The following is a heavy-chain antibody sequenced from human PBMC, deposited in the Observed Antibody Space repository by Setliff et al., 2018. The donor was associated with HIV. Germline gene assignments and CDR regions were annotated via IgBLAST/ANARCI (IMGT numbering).Heavy chain of an antibody. V-gene: IGHV1-18*01. CDR2: ISGNNANT. D-gene: IGHD6-19*01. J-gene: IGHJ6*02. Sequence: GASVKVSCKTSGYSFDNYGLVWVRQAPGQGLEWMGWISGNNANTNYAQKFQDRLTMTTDTSTTTAYMELRSLRSDDTAVYYCARLGSGWSDSYYYAMDIWGQGTTVTVSS. CDR3: ARLGSGWSDSYYYAMDI. CDR1: GYSFDNYG.